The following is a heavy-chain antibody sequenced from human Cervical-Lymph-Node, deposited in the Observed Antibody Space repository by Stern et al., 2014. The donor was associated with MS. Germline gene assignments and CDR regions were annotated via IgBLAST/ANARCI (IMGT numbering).Heavy chain of an antibody. V-gene: IGHV1-18*01. CDR1: GYTFTSYG. D-gene: IGHD2-15*01. J-gene: IGHJ3*02. CDR2: ISDYNSST. Sequence: VQLVESGAEVKKPGDSVKVSCKSSGYTFTSYGISWGRQAPAQGLEWMGWISDYNSSTNYAQKLQGRVTMTTATSTSTASMELRSLRSDDTAVYYCARGLLGSENAFDIWGQGTMVTVSS. CDR3: ARGLLGSENAFDI.